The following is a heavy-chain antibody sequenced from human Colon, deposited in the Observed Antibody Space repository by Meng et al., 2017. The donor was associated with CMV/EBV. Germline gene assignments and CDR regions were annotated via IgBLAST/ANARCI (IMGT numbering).Heavy chain of an antibody. CDR3: ARDMAARLGVDY. J-gene: IGHJ4*02. CDR1: GYTFTGYY. CDR2: INPNSGGT. V-gene: IGHV1-2*02. Sequence: ASVKVSCKASGYTFTGYYMHWVRQAPGQGLEWMGWINPNSGGTNYAQKFQGRVTMTRETSISTAYMELSRLRSDDTAVYYCARDMAARLGVDYWGQGTLVTVSS. D-gene: IGHD6-6*01.